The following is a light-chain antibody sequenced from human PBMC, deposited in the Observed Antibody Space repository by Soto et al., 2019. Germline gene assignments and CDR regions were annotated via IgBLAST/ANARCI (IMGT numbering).Light chain of an antibody. CDR3: QQYYSYSQFWT. J-gene: IGKJ4*02. V-gene: IGKV1-5*03. Sequence: DIQMTQSPSTLSASVGERVTITSRASQSITTWLAWYQHKPGTAPKLLNHRATNLETGVPSRFSGSWSGTEFTRPISILQPDDVATYYCQQYYSYSQFWTFGGGTKVVIK. CDR1: QSITTW. CDR2: RAT.